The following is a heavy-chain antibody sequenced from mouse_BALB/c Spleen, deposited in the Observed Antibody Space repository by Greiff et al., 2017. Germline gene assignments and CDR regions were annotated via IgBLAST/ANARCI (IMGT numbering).Heavy chain of an antibody. V-gene: IGHV1-18*01. Sequence: VHVKQSGPELVKPGASVKIPCKASGYTFTDYNMDWVKQSHGKSLEWIGDINPNNGGTIYNQKFKGKATLTVDKSSSTAYMELRSLTSEDTAVYYCARWGSGAPFAYWGQGTLVTVSA. CDR2: INPNNGGT. CDR1: GYTFTDYN. D-gene: IGHD3-1*01. CDR3: ARWGSGAPFAY. J-gene: IGHJ3*01.